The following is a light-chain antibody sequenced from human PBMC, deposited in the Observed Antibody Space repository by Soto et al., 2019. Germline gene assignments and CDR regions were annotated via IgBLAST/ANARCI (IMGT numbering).Light chain of an antibody. CDR2: EVR. CDR3: SSYTTTTWV. CDR1: SSDVGGYDY. V-gene: IGLV2-14*01. J-gene: IGLJ3*02. Sequence: QSALTQPASVSGSPGQSITISCTGTSSDVGGYDYVSWYQQHPGKAPKLMIYEVRNRSSGVSHRFSGSKSGNTASLIISGLQAEDEADYYCSSYTTTTWVFGAGTKLTVL.